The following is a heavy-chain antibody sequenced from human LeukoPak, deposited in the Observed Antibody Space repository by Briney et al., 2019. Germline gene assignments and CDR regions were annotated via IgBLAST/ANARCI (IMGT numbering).Heavy chain of an antibody. CDR1: GGSISSTSYY. J-gene: IGHJ5*02. V-gene: IGHV4-61*02. D-gene: IGHD2-2*01. CDR2: IYTSGST. Sequence: SETLSLTCTVSGGSISSTSYYWSWIRQPAGKGLEWIGRIYTSGSTNYNPSLKSRVTISVDTSKNHFSLKLSSVTVADTAVYYCARDRACSSTSCYETGRFDPWGQGTLVTVSS. CDR3: ARDRACSSTSCYETGRFDP.